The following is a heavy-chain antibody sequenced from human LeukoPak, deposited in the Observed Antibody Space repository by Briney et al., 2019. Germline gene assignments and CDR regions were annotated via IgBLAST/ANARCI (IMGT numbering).Heavy chain of an antibody. V-gene: IGHV3-30*04. CDR1: GFPFSNYA. CDR3: TRPFYCGSDPFDY. CDR2: ITDNGDTK. Sequence: PGGSLRLSCTASGFPFSNYAIHWVRQAPGKGLEWVAVITDNGDTKYYADSVRGRFTISRDNSRNTLYLQMDSLGQNDTGLYYCTRPFYCGSDPFDYWGQGTLVTVSS. J-gene: IGHJ4*02. D-gene: IGHD3-10*01.